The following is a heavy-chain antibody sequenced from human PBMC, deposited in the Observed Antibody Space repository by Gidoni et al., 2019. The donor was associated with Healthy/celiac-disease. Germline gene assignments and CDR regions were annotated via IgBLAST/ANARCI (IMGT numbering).Heavy chain of an antibody. Sequence: QVQLVQSGAEVKKPGASVKVSCKASGYTFTSYYMHWVRQAPGQGLEWMGIINPSGGSTSYAQKFQGRVTMTRDTSTSTVYMELSSLRSEDTAVYYCARGGTGYCTNGVCYTAFDYWGQGTLVTVSS. CDR2: INPSGGST. V-gene: IGHV1-46*01. D-gene: IGHD2-8*01. CDR3: ARGGTGYCTNGVCYTAFDY. J-gene: IGHJ4*02. CDR1: GYTFTSYY.